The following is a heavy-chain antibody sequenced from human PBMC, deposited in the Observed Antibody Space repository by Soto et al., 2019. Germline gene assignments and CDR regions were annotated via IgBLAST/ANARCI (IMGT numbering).Heavy chain of an antibody. J-gene: IGHJ4*02. Sequence: SETLSLTCTVSGGSISNYYWSWNRQPPGKGLEWIGYVYSSGSTSYNPSLKSRVTISVDTSKKQFALKLSSVTAADTAVYYCASQSYDFLSGYYHDYWGKGTLVTVSS. CDR2: VYSSGST. CDR1: GGSISNYY. D-gene: IGHD3-9*01. V-gene: IGHV4-59*12. CDR3: ASQSYDFLSGYYHDY.